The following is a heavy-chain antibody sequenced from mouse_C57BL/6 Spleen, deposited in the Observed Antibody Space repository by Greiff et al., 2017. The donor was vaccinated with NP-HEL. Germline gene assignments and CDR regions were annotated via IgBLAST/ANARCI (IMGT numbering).Heavy chain of an antibody. V-gene: IGHV14-1*01. CDR2: IDPEDGDT. CDR1: GFNIKDYY. D-gene: IGHD1-1*01. CDR3: TTEYYGSSPAWFAY. J-gene: IGHJ3*01. Sequence: VQLKQSGAELVRPGASVKLSCTASGFNIKDYYMHWVKQRPEQGLEWIGRIDPEDGDTEYAPKFQGKATMTADTSSNTAYLQLSSLTSEDTAVYYGTTEYYGSSPAWFAYWGQGTLVTVSA.